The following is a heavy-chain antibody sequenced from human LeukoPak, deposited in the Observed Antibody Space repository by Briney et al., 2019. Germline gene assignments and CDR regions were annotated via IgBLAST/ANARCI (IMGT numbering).Heavy chain of an antibody. CDR1: GFTFSSYG. D-gene: IGHD4-11*01. V-gene: IGHV3-30*02. Sequence: PGGSLRLSCAASGFTFSSYGMHWVRQAPGKGLEWVAFIRYDGSNKYYADSVKGRFTISRDNSKNTLYLQMNSLRAEDTAVYYCAKEIHDYSNPRGYWGQGTLVTVSS. J-gene: IGHJ4*02. CDR3: AKEIHDYSNPRGY. CDR2: IRYDGSNK.